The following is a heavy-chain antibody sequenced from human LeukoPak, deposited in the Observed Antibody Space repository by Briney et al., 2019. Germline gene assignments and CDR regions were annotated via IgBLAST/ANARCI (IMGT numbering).Heavy chain of an antibody. D-gene: IGHD2-2*01. CDR1: GFTFSSYA. V-gene: IGHV3-23*01. CDR2: ISVSGDTT. J-gene: IGHJ4*02. Sequence: GGSLRLSCAVSGFTFSSYAMSWVRQAPEKGLEWVSAISVSGDTTYYADSVKGRFTISRDNSKNTLYLQMNSLRAEDTALYYCAKAPPIGYCSSTTCYFDYWGQGTLVTVSS. CDR3: AKAPPIGYCSSTTCYFDY.